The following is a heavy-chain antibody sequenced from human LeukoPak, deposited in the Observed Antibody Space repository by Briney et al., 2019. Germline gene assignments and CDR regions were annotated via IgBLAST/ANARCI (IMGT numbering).Heavy chain of an antibody. V-gene: IGHV3-30*02. CDR3: AKGTKYYYGSGSYYFDY. Sequence: GGSLRLSCAASGFTFSSYGMHWVRQAPGKGLEWVAFIRYDGSNKYYADSVKGRFTISRDNSKNTLYLQMNSLRAEDTAVYYCAKGTKYYYGSGSYYFDYWGQGTLVTVSS. D-gene: IGHD3-10*01. CDR2: IRYDGSNK. CDR1: GFTFSSYG. J-gene: IGHJ4*02.